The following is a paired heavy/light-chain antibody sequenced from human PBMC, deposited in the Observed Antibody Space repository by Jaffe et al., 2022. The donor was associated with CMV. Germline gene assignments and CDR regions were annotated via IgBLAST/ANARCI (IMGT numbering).Heavy chain of an antibody. Sequence: EVQLVESGGGLVQPGGSLRLSCAASGFTFSSYWMHWVRQAPGKGLVWVSRINSDGSSTSYADSVKGRFTISRDNAKNTLYLQMNSLRAEDTAVYYCARDPHYDFWSGYDVKGVYFDYWGQGTLVTVSS. CDR1: GFTFSSYW. CDR3: ARDPHYDFWSGYDVKGVYFDY. D-gene: IGHD3-3*01. J-gene: IGHJ4*02. CDR2: INSDGSST. V-gene: IGHV3-74*01.
Light chain of an antibody. J-gene: IGLJ2*01. V-gene: IGLV3-19*01. CDR2: GKN. CDR3: NSRDSSGNPL. CDR1: SLRSYY. Sequence: SSELTQDPAVSVALGQTVRITCQGDSLRSYYASWYQQKPGQAPVLVIYGKNNRPSGIPDRFSGSSSGNTASLTITGAQAEDEADYYCNSRDSSGNPLFGGGTKLTVL.